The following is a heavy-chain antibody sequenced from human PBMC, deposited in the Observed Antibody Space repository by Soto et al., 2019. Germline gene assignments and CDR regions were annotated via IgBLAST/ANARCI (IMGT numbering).Heavy chain of an antibody. CDR1: GVIVDNYA. J-gene: IGHJ6*02. CDR3: AKDREGSSGWSGMDV. D-gene: IGHD3-22*01. Sequence: PGGSMKLACAASGVIVDNYAIDCVRQLPKTGLEWVCTISWNSSNIAYADSVKGRCTISRANAKTFLYLQMNSLRSEATDLYYYAKDREGSSGWSGMDVWGQGTPVTVSS. CDR2: ISWNSSNI. V-gene: IGHV3-9*01.